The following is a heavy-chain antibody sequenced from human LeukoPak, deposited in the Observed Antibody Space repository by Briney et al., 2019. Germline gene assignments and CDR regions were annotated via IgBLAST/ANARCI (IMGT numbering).Heavy chain of an antibody. Sequence: GASVKVSCQASGYTFTGYYIHWVRQAPGQGLEWMGWINPNSGGTNYAQNFHGRVTMTRDTPISTAYMELSRLTSDDMAVYYCARGRYSGSYYVDYWGQGTLVTVSS. CDR1: GYTFTGYY. J-gene: IGHJ4*02. V-gene: IGHV1-2*02. CDR3: ARGRYSGSYYVDY. CDR2: INPNSGGT. D-gene: IGHD1-26*01.